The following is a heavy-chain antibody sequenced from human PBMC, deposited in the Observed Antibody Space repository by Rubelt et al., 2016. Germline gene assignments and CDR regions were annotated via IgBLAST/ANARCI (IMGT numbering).Heavy chain of an antibody. Sequence: GSLRLSCAASGFTFSNYWMSWVRQAPGKGLEWVANIKQDGSDKYYVDSVKGRFTISRDNAKNSVYLQMNSLRAEDTAVYYCATEGSGWYPFEFWGQGTQVTVSS. J-gene: IGHJ4*02. D-gene: IGHD6-19*01. CDR1: GFTFSNYW. CDR2: IKQDGSDK. V-gene: IGHV3-7*01. CDR3: ATEGSGWYPFEF.